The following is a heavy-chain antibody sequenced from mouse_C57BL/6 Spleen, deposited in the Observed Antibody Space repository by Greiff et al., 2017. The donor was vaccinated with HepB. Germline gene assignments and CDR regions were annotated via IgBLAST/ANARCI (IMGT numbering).Heavy chain of an antibody. CDR2: INPNNGGT. CDR3: AKTHYYGNYYAMDY. D-gene: IGHD2-1*01. J-gene: IGHJ4*01. Sequence: VQLQQSGPELVKPGASVKISCKASGYTFTDYYMNWVKQSHGKSLEWIGDINPNNGGTSYNQKFKGKATLTVDKSSSTAYMELRSLTSEDSAVYYCAKTHYYGNYYAMDYWGQGTSVTVSS. CDR1: GYTFTDYY. V-gene: IGHV1-26*01.